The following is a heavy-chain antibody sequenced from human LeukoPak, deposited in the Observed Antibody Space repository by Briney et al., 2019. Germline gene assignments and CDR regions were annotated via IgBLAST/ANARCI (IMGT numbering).Heavy chain of an antibody. CDR2: IYSGGST. Sequence: GGSLRLSCAASGFTVSSNYMSWVRQAPGKGLEWVSVIYSGGSTYYADSVKGRFTISRDNSKNTLYLQMNSLRAEDTAVYYCARRGNYYYGMDVWGQGTTVTVSS. J-gene: IGHJ6*02. CDR3: ARRGNYYYGMDV. CDR1: GFTVSSNY. V-gene: IGHV3-66*01.